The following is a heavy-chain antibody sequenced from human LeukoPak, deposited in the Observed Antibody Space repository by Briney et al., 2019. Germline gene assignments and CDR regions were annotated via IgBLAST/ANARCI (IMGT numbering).Heavy chain of an antibody. J-gene: IGHJ4*02. Sequence: GASVKVSCKASGYTFTSYDINWVRQATGQGLEWMGWMNPNSGNTGYAQKFQGRVTMTRNTSISTAYMELSSLRSEDTAVYYCARGISSWHDPHFDYWGQGTLVTVSS. V-gene: IGHV1-8*01. D-gene: IGHD2-2*01. CDR3: ARGISSWHDPHFDY. CDR1: GYTFTSYD. CDR2: MNPNSGNT.